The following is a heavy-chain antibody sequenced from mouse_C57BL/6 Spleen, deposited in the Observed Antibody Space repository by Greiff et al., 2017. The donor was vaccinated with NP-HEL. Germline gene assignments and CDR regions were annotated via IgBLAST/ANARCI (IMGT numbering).Heavy chain of an antibody. Sequence: EVKLMESGGGLVKPGGSLKLSCAASGFTFSSYAMSWVRQTPEKRLEWVATISDGGSYTYYPDNVQGRFTISRDNAKNNLYLQMSHLKSEDTAMYYCARDRYYDYDEYWYFDVWGTGTTVTVSS. D-gene: IGHD2-4*01. CDR3: ARDRYYDYDEYWYFDV. V-gene: IGHV5-4*01. CDR1: GFTFSSYA. CDR2: ISDGGSYT. J-gene: IGHJ1*03.